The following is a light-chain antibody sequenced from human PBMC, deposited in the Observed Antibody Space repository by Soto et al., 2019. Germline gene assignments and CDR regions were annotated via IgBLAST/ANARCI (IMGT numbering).Light chain of an antibody. CDR3: QQYAFAPRT. Sequence: EIVVTQSPGTLSLSPGERATLSCKTSQSIDSAYLAWYQHKFGQAPRLLIHATSSRATGIPDRFSGSGSGTDFTLPISRLETEDFAVYYCQQYAFAPRTCGQGTRVEIK. V-gene: IGKV3-20*01. J-gene: IGKJ1*01. CDR2: ATS. CDR1: QSIDSAY.